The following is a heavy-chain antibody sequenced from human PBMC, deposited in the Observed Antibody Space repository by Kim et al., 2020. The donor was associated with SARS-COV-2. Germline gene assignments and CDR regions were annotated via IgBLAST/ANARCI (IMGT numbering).Heavy chain of an antibody. CDR2: ISSSSNDI. CDR3: SRDSNRATVTT. J-gene: IGHJ4*02. Sequence: GGSLRLSCAASGFTFSNYSMNWVRQAPGKGLEWVSSISSSSNDIYNEDSVKGRFNITRDNDKNSLYLQMNSLRVEYTAVYYCSRDSNRATVTTWGQGTLVTVSS. CDR1: GFTFSNYS. D-gene: IGHD4-17*01. V-gene: IGHV3-21*01.